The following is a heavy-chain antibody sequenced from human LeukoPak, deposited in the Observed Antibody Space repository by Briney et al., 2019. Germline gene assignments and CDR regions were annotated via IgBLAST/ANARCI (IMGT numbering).Heavy chain of an antibody. CDR2: INHSGST. CDR3: AGLYDFWSGYYQYNWFDP. J-gene: IGHJ5*02. CDR1: GGSFSGYY. Sequence: PSETLSLTCAVYGGSFSGYYWSWIRQPPGKGLEWIGEINHSGSTNYNPSLKSRVTISVDTSKNQFSLELSSVTAADTAVYYCAGLYDFWSGYYQYNWFDPWGQGTLVTVSS. V-gene: IGHV4-34*01. D-gene: IGHD3-3*01.